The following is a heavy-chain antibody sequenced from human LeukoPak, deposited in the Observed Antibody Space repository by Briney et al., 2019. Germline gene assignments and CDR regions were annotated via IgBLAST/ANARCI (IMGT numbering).Heavy chain of an antibody. J-gene: IGHJ6*02. CDR3: ARHPALITIFGVATPHGMDV. CDR1: GFTFSDYY. V-gene: IGHV3-11*01. CDR2: ISGGSRTI. Sequence: GGSLRLSCAASGFTFSDYYMNWIRQAPGKGLEWVSSISGGSRTINYADSVKGRFTTSRDNAKNSLYLQVNSLRAEDTAVYYCARHPALITIFGVATPHGMDVWGQGTTVTVSS. D-gene: IGHD3-3*01.